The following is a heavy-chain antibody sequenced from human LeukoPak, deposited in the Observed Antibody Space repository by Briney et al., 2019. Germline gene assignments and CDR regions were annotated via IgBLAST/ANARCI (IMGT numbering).Heavy chain of an antibody. CDR1: GYSFTSYW. D-gene: IGHD6-13*01. CDR2: IYPGDSDT. J-gene: IGHJ3*02. CDR3: ARQTRIAGFDDAFDI. V-gene: IGHV5-51*01. Sequence: GESLKISCKGSGYSFTSYWIGWVRQMPGKGLEWMGIIYPGDSDTRYSPSFQGQVTISADKSISTAYLQWSSLKASDTAMYYCARQTRIAGFDDAFDIWGQGTMVTVSS.